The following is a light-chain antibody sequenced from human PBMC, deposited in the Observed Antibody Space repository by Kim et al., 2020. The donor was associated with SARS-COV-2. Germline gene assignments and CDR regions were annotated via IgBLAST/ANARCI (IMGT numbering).Light chain of an antibody. CDR3: GTWDSSLSAWV. CDR2: END. Sequence: GPKGTIACSGSSSISGNSYVTGCQQLPGAAPKLLIYENDKRPAGMPDRFSGAKSGTSATLGITGLQTGDEADYYCGTWDSSLSAWVFGGGTKLTVL. J-gene: IGLJ3*02. V-gene: IGLV1-51*01. CDR1: SSISGNSY.